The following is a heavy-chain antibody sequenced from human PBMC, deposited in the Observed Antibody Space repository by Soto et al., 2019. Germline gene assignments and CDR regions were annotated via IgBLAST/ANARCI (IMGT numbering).Heavy chain of an antibody. V-gene: IGHV4-61*08. J-gene: IGHJ4*02. Sequence: SETLSLTCIVSGGSVNSFGYYWTWIRQPPGKGLEWIGYVYYSGSTNYNPSLKSRVTISVDTSKNQFSLKLSSVTAADTAVYYCASIAVAGRDGRDYWGQGTLVTVSS. CDR3: ASIAVAGRDGRDY. D-gene: IGHD6-19*01. CDR2: VYYSGST. CDR1: GGSVNSFGYY.